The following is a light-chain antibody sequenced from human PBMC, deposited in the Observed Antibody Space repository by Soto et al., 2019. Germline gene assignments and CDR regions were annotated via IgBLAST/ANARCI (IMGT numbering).Light chain of an antibody. Sequence: QSVLTQPPSVSAAPGQKVTISCSGSSSNIGNNYVSWYQQLPGTAPKLLIYDNNKRPSGIPDRFSDSKSGTSATLGITGLQTGDEDDYYCGTWDSSLSAYVFGTGTKLTVL. V-gene: IGLV1-51*01. CDR2: DNN. CDR3: GTWDSSLSAYV. J-gene: IGLJ1*01. CDR1: SSNIGNNY.